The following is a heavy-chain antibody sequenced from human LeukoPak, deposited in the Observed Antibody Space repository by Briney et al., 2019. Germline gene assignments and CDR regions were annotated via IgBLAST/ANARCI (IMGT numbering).Heavy chain of an antibody. Sequence: ASVKVSFKASGGTFSSYAISWVRQAPGQGLEWMGWINPNSGGTNYAQKFQGRVTMTRDTSISTAYMEVTRLRSDDTAVYYCARSFGSSDYFDFWGQGTLVTVSS. J-gene: IGHJ4*02. V-gene: IGHV1-2*02. CDR3: ARSFGSSDYFDF. D-gene: IGHD2-2*01. CDR2: INPNSGGT. CDR1: GGTFSSYA.